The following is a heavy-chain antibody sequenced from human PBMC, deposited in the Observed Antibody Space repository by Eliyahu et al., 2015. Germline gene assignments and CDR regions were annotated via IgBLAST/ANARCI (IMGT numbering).Heavy chain of an antibody. CDR2: INP. CDR3: ARASNTRGDNWFDP. J-gene: IGHJ5*02. Sequence: QVQLVQSGAEVKKPGAPVKVSCKASGYTFTGYYMHWVRQAPGQGLEWMGWINPMTRDTSISTAYMELSRLRSDDTAVYYCARASNTRGDNWFDPWGQGTLVTVSS. V-gene: IGHV1-2*02. CDR1: GYTFTGYY. D-gene: IGHD2-2*01.